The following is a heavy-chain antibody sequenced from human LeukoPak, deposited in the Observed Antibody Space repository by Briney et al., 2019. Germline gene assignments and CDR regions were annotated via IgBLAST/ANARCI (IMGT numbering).Heavy chain of an antibody. V-gene: IGHV4-34*01. CDR3: ARGGEQWLAYFDY. D-gene: IGHD6-19*01. CDR2: INHSGST. CDR1: GGSISSYY. J-gene: IGHJ4*02. Sequence: SETLSLTCTVSGGSISSYYWSWIRQPPGKGLEWIGEINHSGSTNYNPSLKSRVTISVDTSKNQFSLKLSSVTAADTAVYYCARGGEQWLAYFDYWGQGTLVTVSS.